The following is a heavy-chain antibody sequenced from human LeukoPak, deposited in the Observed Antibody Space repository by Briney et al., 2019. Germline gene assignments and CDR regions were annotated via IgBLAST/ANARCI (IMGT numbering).Heavy chain of an antibody. D-gene: IGHD3-3*01. CDR2: INPNSGGT. Sequence: GASVKVSCKASGYTFTCYYMHWVRQAPGQGLEWMGWINPNSGGTNYAQKFQGRVTMTRDTSISTAYMELSRLRSDDTAVYYCARDWRITIFGVVPGEFDYWGQGTLVTVSS. CDR3: ARDWRITIFGVVPGEFDY. CDR1: GYTFTCYY. J-gene: IGHJ4*02. V-gene: IGHV1-2*02.